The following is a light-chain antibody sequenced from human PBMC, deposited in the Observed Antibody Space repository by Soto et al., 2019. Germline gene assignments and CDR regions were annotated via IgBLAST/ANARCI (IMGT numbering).Light chain of an antibody. J-gene: IGLJ1*01. Sequence: ALTQPAAGSGSPGQSITISCTGTSSDVGGYNYVSWYQQHPGKAPKLMISDVSNRPSGVSIRFSGSKSGNTASLTISGLQAEDEADYYCNSYSSSTTLYLFGTGTKVTVL. CDR1: SSDVGGYNY. V-gene: IGLV2-14*01. CDR2: DVS. CDR3: NSYSSSTTLYL.